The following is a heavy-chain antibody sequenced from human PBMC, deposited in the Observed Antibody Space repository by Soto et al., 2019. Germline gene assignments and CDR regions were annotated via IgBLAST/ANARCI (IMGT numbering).Heavy chain of an antibody. V-gene: IGHV3-72*01. CDR1: GFTFSDRY. Sequence: GGSLRLSCAASGFTFSDRYMAWVRQAPGKGLEWVGRTKNKANSYTTEYAASVNGRFTISRDYSRDSVYLQMNSLKTDDTAVYCCTIEGADPGPDFDYWGQGTMVTVSS. J-gene: IGHJ4*02. D-gene: IGHD3-16*01. CDR3: TIEGADPGPDFDY. CDR2: TKNKANSYTT.